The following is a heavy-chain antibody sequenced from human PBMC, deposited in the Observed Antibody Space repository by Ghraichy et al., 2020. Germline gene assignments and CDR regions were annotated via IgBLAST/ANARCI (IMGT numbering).Heavy chain of an antibody. D-gene: IGHD6-13*01. CDR1: GGSFSGYY. Sequence: ETLSLTCAVYGGSFSGYYWSWIRQPPGKGLEWIGEINHSGSTNYNPSLKSRVTISVDTSKNQFSLKLSSVTAADTAVYYCARGPRPSSSWYWFDPWGQGTLVTVSS. CDR2: INHSGST. V-gene: IGHV4-34*01. CDR3: ARGPRPSSSWYWFDP. J-gene: IGHJ5*02.